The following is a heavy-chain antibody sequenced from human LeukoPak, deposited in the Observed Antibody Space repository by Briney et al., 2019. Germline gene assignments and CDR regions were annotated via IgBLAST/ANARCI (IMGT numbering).Heavy chain of an antibody. CDR3: ARYDSSGYYYGVCFDY. CDR2: IYYSGST. V-gene: IGHV4-39*01. CDR1: GGSISSSSYY. J-gene: IGHJ4*02. D-gene: IGHD3-22*01. Sequence: SETLSLTCTVSGGSISSSSYYWGWIRQPPGEGLEWIGSIYYSGSTYYTPSLKSRVTISVDTSKNQFSLKLSSVTAADTAVYYCARYDSSGYYYGVCFDYWGQGTLVTVSS.